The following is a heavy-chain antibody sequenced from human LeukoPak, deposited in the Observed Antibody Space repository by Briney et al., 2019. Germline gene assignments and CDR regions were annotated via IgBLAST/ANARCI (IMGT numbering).Heavy chain of an antibody. V-gene: IGHV3-23*01. D-gene: IGHD3-9*01. CDR2: ISGSGGST. CDR3: AKERAVLRYFNWLADENDY. Sequence: PGGSLRLSCAASGFTFSSYAMSWVRQAPGKGLEWVSAISGSGGSTYYADSVKGRFTISRDNSKNTLYLQMSSLRAEDTAVYYCAKERAVLRYFNWLADENDYWGQGTLVTVSS. J-gene: IGHJ4*02. CDR1: GFTFSSYA.